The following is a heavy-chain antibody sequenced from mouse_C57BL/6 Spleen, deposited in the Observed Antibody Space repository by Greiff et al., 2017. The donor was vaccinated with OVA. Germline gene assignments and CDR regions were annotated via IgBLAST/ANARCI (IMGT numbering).Heavy chain of an antibody. CDR3: ARSGGNYPYYYAMDY. Sequence: VQLQQPGAELVRPGSSVKLSCKASGYTFTSYWMDWVKQRPGQGLEWIGNIYPSDSETHYNQKFKDKATLTVVKSSSTAYMQLSSLTSEDSAVYYCARSGGNYPYYYAMDYWGQGTSVTVSS. CDR1: GYTFTSYW. V-gene: IGHV1-61*01. D-gene: IGHD2-1*01. CDR2: IYPSDSET. J-gene: IGHJ4*01.